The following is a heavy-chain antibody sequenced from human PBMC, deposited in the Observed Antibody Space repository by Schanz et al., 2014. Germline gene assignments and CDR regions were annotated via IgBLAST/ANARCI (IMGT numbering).Heavy chain of an antibody. CDR1: GFTFSSHS. V-gene: IGHV3-23*04. D-gene: IGHD3-22*01. Sequence: EVQLVESGGGLVKPGGSLRLSCVASGFTFSSHSMNWVRQAPGQGLECVSGISGGGGSAYYADSVKGRFTISRDNSKNTLYLQMSSLRAEDTAVYYCAKVWGSDYFYPFDYWGQGTLVTVSS. CDR2: ISGGGGSA. CDR3: AKVWGSDYFYPFDY. J-gene: IGHJ4*02.